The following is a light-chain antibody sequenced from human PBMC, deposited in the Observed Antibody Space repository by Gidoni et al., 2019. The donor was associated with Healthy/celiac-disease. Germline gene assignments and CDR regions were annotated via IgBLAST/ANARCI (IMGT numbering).Light chain of an antibody. V-gene: IGKV3-15*01. CDR3: QQYNNWPPLT. J-gene: IGKJ4*01. CDR1: QSVSSN. CDR2: GAS. Sequence: EIVMTQSPATLSVSPGERATLSCRASQSVSSNLAWYQQNPGQAPRPLIYGASTRATGIPARFSGSGSGTEFTLTISSLQSEDFAVYYCQQYNNWPPLTFGGGTKVEIK.